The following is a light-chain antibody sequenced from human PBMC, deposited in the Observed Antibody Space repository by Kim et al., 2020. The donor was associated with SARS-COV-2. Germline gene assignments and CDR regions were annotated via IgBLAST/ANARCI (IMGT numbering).Light chain of an antibody. V-gene: IGLV3-21*04. CDR2: YDS. Sequence: SYELTQPPSVSVAPGKTASITCGGNKIGSKSVHWYQQKPGQAPMLVIYYDSDRPSGIPERFSGSNSGDTATLTISRVEAGDEADYYCQVWDSSSDYRVFGGGTQLT. CDR1: KIGSKS. J-gene: IGLJ3*02. CDR3: QVWDSSSDYRV.